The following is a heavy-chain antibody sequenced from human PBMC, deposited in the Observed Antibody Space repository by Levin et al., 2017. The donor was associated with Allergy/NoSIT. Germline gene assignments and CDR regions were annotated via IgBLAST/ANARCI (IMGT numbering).Heavy chain of an antibody. CDR1: GFTFSRYN. CDR3: ACEGDAEPHDAFDM. V-gene: IGHV3-21*01. D-gene: IGHD3-16*01. J-gene: IGHJ3*02. Sequence: GGSLRLSCAASGFTFSRYNMNWVRQAPGKGLEWVASISRTSSYIYYADSVKGRFTISRDNAKNSLDLQMNTLRAEDTAVYYCACEGDAEPHDAFDMWGQGTMVTVSS. CDR2: ISRTSSYI.